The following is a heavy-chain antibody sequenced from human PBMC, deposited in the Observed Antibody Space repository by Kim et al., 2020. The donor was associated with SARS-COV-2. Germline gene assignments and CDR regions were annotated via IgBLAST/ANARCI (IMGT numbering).Heavy chain of an antibody. J-gene: IGHJ4*02. Sequence: GGSLRLSCAASGFPFTTYYMTWVRQAPGKGLEWVANIKPDGSDKNYVESVKGRFTISRDNTERSLSLQMNSLGVEDTAVYYCARGGGSYYSVWGRGTLVTVSS. V-gene: IGHV3-7*01. CDR1: GFPFTTYY. D-gene: IGHD1-26*01. CDR3: ARGGGSYYSV. CDR2: IKPDGSDK.